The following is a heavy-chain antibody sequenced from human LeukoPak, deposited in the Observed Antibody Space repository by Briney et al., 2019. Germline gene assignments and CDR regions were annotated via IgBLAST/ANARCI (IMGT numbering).Heavy chain of an antibody. D-gene: IGHD2-2*01. CDR1: GGSFSGYY. Sequence: PSETLSLTCAAYGGSFSGYYWSWIRQPPGKGLEWIGEINHSGSTNYNPSLKSRVTISVDTSKNQFSLKLSSVTAADTAVYYCASCSSTSCYVWDYWGQGTLVTVSS. J-gene: IGHJ4*02. CDR3: ASCSSTSCYVWDY. CDR2: INHSGST. V-gene: IGHV4-34*01.